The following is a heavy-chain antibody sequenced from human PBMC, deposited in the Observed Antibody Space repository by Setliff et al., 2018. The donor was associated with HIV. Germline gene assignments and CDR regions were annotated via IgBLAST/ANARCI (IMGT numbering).Heavy chain of an antibody. CDR2: IEQNGSNK. D-gene: IGHD1-26*01. Sequence: GGPLRLSCAASGFPFSTYWMSWVRQAPGKGLEWVAIIEQNGSNKYYGDSVRGRFTISRDNTKNSLYLQMTGLRAEDTAVYYCARVRRWEDYFDYWGQGTLVTVSS. J-gene: IGHJ4*02. CDR1: GFPFSTYW. V-gene: IGHV3-7*01. CDR3: ARVRRWEDYFDY.